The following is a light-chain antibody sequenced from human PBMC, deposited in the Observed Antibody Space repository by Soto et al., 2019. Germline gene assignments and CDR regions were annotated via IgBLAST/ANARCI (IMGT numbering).Light chain of an antibody. V-gene: IGLV2-14*01. J-gene: IGLJ1*01. CDR2: EVT. CDR1: SSDVGAYNY. CDR3: SSYTSSSTLDV. Sequence: QSALTQPASVSGSPGQSITISCTGISSDVGAYNYVSWYQQHPGKAPKVIIFEVTNRPSGVSNRFSGSKSGNTASLTISGLQAEDEADYYCSSYTSSSTLDVFGTGTKLTVL.